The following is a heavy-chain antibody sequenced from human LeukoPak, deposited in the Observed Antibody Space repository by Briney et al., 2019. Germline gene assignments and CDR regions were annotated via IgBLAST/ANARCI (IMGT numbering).Heavy chain of an antibody. Sequence: ASVTVSRKASGYTFIDYYFNWVRQAPGQGPEWMGRINVKSGATDYAQKFQGRVTVTRDTSISTAYMELSSLRSDDTAVYYCARVGRESSTGWLDYWGQGTLVTVSS. D-gene: IGHD6-19*01. CDR3: ARVGRESSTGWLDY. V-gene: IGHV1-2*06. J-gene: IGHJ4*02. CDR2: INVKSGAT. CDR1: GYTFIDYY.